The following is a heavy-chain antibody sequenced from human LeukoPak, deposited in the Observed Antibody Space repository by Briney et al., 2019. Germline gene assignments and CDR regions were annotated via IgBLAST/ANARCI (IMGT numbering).Heavy chain of an antibody. CDR2: IYRGGST. Sequence: GGPLRLSCAASGVTVSSNDMSWVRQAPGKGLEWVSVIYRGGSTYHADSVKGRFTISRDNSKNTLFLQMNSLRVEDTAVYYCARESSVHFSGSPFDYWGQGTLVTVSS. CDR3: ARESSVHFSGSPFDY. V-gene: IGHV3-66*01. CDR1: GVTVSSND. D-gene: IGHD3-10*01. J-gene: IGHJ4*02.